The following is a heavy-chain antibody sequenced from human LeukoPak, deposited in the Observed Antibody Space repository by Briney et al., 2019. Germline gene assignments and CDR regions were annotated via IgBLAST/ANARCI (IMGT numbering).Heavy chain of an antibody. J-gene: IGHJ3*02. V-gene: IGHV3-33*01. D-gene: IGHD1-26*01. CDR1: GIPXXXXX. CDR2: IYYDXSSK. Sequence: GGSLRLSXAASGIPXXXXXXXXVRQAPGKXVXXXXXIYYDXSSKYYADSVXXXXXXSRDNSXDTVYLQMNSLRAEDTAVYYCAIDAWDLPLDAFDIWGQGTMVTVSS. CDR3: AIDAWDLPLDAFDI.